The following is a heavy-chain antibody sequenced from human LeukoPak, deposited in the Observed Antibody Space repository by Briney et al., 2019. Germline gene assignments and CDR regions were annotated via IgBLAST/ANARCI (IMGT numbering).Heavy chain of an antibody. Sequence: GGSLRLSCAASGFTFSSYSMNWVHQAPGKGLEWVSYISSSSSTIYYADSVKGRFTISRDNAKNSLYLQMNSLRAEDTAVYYCARDFGYCSGGSCYSGDYWGQGTLVTVSS. CDR2: ISSSSSTI. CDR3: ARDFGYCSGGSCYSGDY. D-gene: IGHD2-15*01. J-gene: IGHJ4*02. V-gene: IGHV3-48*04. CDR1: GFTFSSYS.